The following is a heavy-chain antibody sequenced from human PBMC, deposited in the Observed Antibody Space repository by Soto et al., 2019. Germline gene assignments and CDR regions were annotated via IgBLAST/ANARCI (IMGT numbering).Heavy chain of an antibody. Sequence: QVQLVQSGADLKKPGSSVKVSCKASGGTFSSYSINWVRQAPGQGLEWMGEIIPIFGTANYAQKFQGRVTITADESTSTGYMELRSLRSEDTAVYYCARDVGRHSGGIEYWGQGTLVTVSS. CDR1: GGTFSSYS. CDR2: IIPIFGTA. CDR3: ARDVGRHSGGIEY. D-gene: IGHD1-26*01. V-gene: IGHV1-69*01. J-gene: IGHJ4*02.